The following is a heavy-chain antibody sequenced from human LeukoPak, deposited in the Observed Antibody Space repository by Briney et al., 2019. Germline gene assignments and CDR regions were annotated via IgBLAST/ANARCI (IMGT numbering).Heavy chain of an antibody. CDR3: ARGYCSSTSCHDKSDYFDY. D-gene: IGHD2-2*01. V-gene: IGHV3-74*01. CDR2: INSDGSST. Sequence: PGGSLRLSCAASGFTFSSYWMHWVRQAPGKGLVWVSRINSDGSSTSYADSVKGRFTISRDNAKNTLYLQMNSLRAEDTAVYYCARGYCSSTSCHDKSDYFDYWGQGTLVTVSS. CDR1: GFTFSSYW. J-gene: IGHJ4*02.